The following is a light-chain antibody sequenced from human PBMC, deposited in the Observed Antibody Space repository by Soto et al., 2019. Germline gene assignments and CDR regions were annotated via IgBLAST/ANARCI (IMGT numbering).Light chain of an antibody. CDR1: QSISSW. Sequence: DIQMTQSPSTLSASVGDRVTITCRASQSISSWLAWYQQKPGKAPKLLIYDASSLESGVPSRFSGRGSGTEFTLTISSLQPDDFATYYCQQYNSQSTFGQGTKVDIK. V-gene: IGKV1-5*01. CDR2: DAS. J-gene: IGKJ1*01. CDR3: QQYNSQST.